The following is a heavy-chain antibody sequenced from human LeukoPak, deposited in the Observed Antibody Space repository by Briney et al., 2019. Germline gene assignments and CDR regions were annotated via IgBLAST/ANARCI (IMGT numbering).Heavy chain of an antibody. J-gene: IGHJ4*02. CDR1: GFTFSSYA. V-gene: IGHV3-30-3*01. Sequence: GGSLRLSCAASGFTFSSYAMHWVRQAPGKGLEWVAVISYDGSNKYYADSVKGRFTISRDNSKNTLYLQMNSLRAEDTAVYYCAKEHTKIVTFDYWGQGTLVTVSS. CDR2: ISYDGSNK. D-gene: IGHD3-22*01. CDR3: AKEHTKIVTFDY.